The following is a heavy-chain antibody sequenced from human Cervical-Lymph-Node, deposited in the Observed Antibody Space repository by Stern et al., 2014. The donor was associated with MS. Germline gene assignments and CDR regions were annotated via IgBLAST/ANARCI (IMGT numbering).Heavy chain of an antibody. CDR2: IKQDGSEK. CDR3: ARGRDCFGP. J-gene: IGHJ5*02. V-gene: IGHV3-7*01. CDR1: GLSFRDYW. Sequence: VQLVQSGGGLAQPGGSLRLSCAASGLSFRDYWMSWVRQAPGKGLEWVAYIKQDGSEKYSSDSVKGRFTISRDNTKNSLSLQMNSLRAEDTAFYYCARGRDCFGPWGQGTLVTVSS.